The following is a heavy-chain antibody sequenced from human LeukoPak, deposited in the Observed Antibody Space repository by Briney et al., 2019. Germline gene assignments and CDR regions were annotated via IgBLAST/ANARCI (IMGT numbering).Heavy chain of an antibody. D-gene: IGHD6-13*01. CDR1: GFTFSSYE. Sequence: GGSLRLSCAASGFTFSSYEMNWVRQAPGKGLEWVSTISRSAATMYYADSVKGRFTISRDNAKNSLYLQTNSLRAEDTAVYYCARVGVLSSSWLLYWGQGTLVTVSS. CDR3: ARVGVLSSSWLLY. CDR2: ISRSAATM. J-gene: IGHJ4*02. V-gene: IGHV3-48*03.